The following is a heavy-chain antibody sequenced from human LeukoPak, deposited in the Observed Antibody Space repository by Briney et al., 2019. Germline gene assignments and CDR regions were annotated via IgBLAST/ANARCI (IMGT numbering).Heavy chain of an antibody. D-gene: IGHD6-19*01. J-gene: IGHJ4*02. CDR3: ARDRVAVAGTFDY. CDR2: ISSSSSYI. CDR1: GFTFSSYS. V-gene: IGHV3-21*01. Sequence: GGSLRLSCAASGFTFSSYSMNWVRQAPGKGLGWVSSISSSSSYIYYADSVKGRFTISRDNAKNSLYLQMNSLRAEDTAVYYCARDRVAVAGTFDYWGQGTLVTVSS.